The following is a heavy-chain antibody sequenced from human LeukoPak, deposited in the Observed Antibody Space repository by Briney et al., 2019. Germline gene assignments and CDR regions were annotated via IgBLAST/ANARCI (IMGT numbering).Heavy chain of an antibody. J-gene: IGHJ4*02. CDR3: ARGGNWNPLDY. Sequence: ASVKVSCKASGYTFISYDISWVRQAPGQGLEWMGEITVYNGNTNYAQKLQGRVTMTTDTSTNTAYMELRSLRSDDTAVYYCARGGNWNPLDYWGQGTLVTVSS. CDR2: ITVYNGNT. D-gene: IGHD1-1*01. CDR1: GYTFISYD. V-gene: IGHV1-18*01.